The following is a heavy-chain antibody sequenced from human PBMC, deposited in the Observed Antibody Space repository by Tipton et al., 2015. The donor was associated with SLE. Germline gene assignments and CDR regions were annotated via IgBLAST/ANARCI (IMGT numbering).Heavy chain of an antibody. CDR2: IYYSGST. V-gene: IGHV4-59*11. Sequence: TLSLTCTVSGGSISSHYWSWIRQPPGKGLEWIGYIYYSGSTNYNPSLKSRVTISVDTSKNQFSLKLSSVTAADTAVYYCARDSGSYWHFDYWGQGPLVTVSA. D-gene: IGHD1-26*01. J-gene: IGHJ4*02. CDR3: ARDSGSYWHFDY. CDR1: GGSISSHY.